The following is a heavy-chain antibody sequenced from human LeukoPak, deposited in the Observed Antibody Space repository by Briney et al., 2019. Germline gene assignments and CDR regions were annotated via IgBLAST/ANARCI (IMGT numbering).Heavy chain of an antibody. D-gene: IGHD3-3*01. CDR2: ISYDGSNK. CDR3: ARDTPSYVLRFLESSAFDI. Sequence: PGGSLRLSCAASGFTFSSYAMHWVRQAPGKGLEWAAVISYDGSNKYYADSVKGRFTISRDNSKNTLYLQMNSLRAEDTAVYYCARDTPSYVLRFLESSAFDIWGQGTMVTVSS. J-gene: IGHJ3*02. V-gene: IGHV3-30-3*01. CDR1: GFTFSSYA.